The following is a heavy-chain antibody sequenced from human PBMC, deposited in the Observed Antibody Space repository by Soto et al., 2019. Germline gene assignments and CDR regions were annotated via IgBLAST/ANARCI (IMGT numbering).Heavy chain of an antibody. J-gene: IGHJ3*02. V-gene: IGHV3-21*01. Sequence: EGSLRLSCAASGFTLSRHTMNWVRQATGKGLEWVSFIWSRTSDIYYADSVRGRFTISRANAKNSLYLDLTRLRAKDTAVYSCVRDDCDTKGYPKTLDMCRQGTMVTVTS. CDR2: IWSRTSDI. CDR1: GFTLSRHT. D-gene: IGHD2-21*01. CDR3: VRDDCDTKGYPKTLDM.